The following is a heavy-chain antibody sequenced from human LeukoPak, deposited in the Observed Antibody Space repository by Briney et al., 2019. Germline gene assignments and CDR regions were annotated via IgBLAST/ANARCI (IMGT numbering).Heavy chain of an antibody. D-gene: IGHD3-22*01. CDR2: IYYSGST. Sequence: SETLSLTCTVSGGSISSYYWSWIRQPPGKGLEWIGYIYYSGSTNYNPSLKSRVTISVDTSKNQFSLKLSSVTAADTAVYYCARDSSPYYYDSSGYRAFDIWGQGTMVTVSS. CDR3: ARDSSPYYYDSSGYRAFDI. V-gene: IGHV4-59*12. CDR1: GGSISSYY. J-gene: IGHJ3*02.